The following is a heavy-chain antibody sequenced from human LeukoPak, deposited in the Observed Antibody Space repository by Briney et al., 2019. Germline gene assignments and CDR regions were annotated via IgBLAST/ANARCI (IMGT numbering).Heavy chain of an antibody. CDR2: IYYSGST. D-gene: IGHD3-22*01. J-gene: IGHJ5*02. V-gene: IGHV4-59*01. CDR3: ARGDSSGYYAWFDP. CDR1: GGSISTYY. Sequence: SETLSLTCTVSGGSISTYYWSWIRQTPGKGLEWIGYIYYSGSTNYNPSLKSRVTISVDTSENQFSLKLSSVTAADTAVYYCARGDSSGYYAWFDPWGQGTLVTVSS.